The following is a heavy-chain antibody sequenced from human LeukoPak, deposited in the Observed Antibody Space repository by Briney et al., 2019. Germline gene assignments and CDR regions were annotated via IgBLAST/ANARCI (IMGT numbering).Heavy chain of an antibody. Sequence: ALVKVSCKASGYSCTSYGISWVRQPPGQRLEWMGWISAYKGNTNYAQKLQGRVTMTTYTSTSTAYMELRSLRSDDTAVYYCARTSPVTIFGVVSVGGAFDIWGQGTMVTVSS. CDR2: ISAYKGNT. CDR1: GYSCTSYG. D-gene: IGHD3-3*01. J-gene: IGHJ3*02. CDR3: ARTSPVTIFGVVSVGGAFDI. V-gene: IGHV1-18*01.